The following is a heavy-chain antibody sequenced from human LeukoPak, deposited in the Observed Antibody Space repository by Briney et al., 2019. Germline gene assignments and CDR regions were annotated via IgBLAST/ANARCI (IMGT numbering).Heavy chain of an antibody. CDR2: ISWNSGSI. CDR1: GFTFDDYA. CDR3: AKDGGSSDY. D-gene: IGHD3-16*01. V-gene: IGHV3-9*01. Sequence: PGGSLRLSCAASGFTFDDYAMHWVRQAPGKGLEWVSGISWNSGSIGYADSVKGRFTISRDNAKNSLYLQMNSLRAEDTALYYCAKDGGSSDYWGQGTLVTVSS. J-gene: IGHJ4*02.